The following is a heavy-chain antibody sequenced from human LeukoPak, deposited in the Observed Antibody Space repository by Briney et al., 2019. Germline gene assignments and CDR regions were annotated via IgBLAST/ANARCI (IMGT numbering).Heavy chain of an antibody. V-gene: IGHV3-23*01. J-gene: IGHJ4*01. CDR1: GFTFSNYA. CDR2: ISGNGDST. Sequence: GGSLRLSCAASGFTFSNYAMTWVRQAPGKGLEWVSDISGNGDSTNFADSVKGRFTISRDNSKDTLYLQMNSLRPEDTAVYFCGKGKSGFFWPLFDYWGQEPWSPSPQ. D-gene: IGHD1-26*01. CDR3: GKGKSGFFWPLFDY.